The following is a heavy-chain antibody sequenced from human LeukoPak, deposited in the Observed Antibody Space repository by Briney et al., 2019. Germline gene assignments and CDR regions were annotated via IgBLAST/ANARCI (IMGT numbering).Heavy chain of an antibody. D-gene: IGHD2-15*01. Sequence: GASVTVSCTASGGTFSSYAISWVRQAPGQGLEWMGGIIPIFGTANYAQKFQGRVTMTRNTSISTAYMELSSLRSEDTAVYYCAMEGGYCSGGSCSGYWGQGTLVTVSS. V-gene: IGHV1-69*05. J-gene: IGHJ4*02. CDR1: GGTFSSYA. CDR2: IIPIFGTA. CDR3: AMEGGYCSGGSCSGY.